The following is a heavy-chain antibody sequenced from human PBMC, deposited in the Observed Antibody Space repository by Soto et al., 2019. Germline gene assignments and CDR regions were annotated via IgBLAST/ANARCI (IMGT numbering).Heavy chain of an antibody. CDR1: GYIFTSYY. Sequence: GASVKVSSEAAGYIFTSYYIHWVRQATGQGLEWMGIINPSGGTTTYAQKFQGRLTMTTDTSTSTAYMDLGSLTSDDTAVYYCVMVDNYVTPTPQDVWGQGTTVTVSS. CDR3: VMVDNYVTPTPQDV. J-gene: IGHJ6*02. D-gene: IGHD3-16*01. CDR2: INPSGGTT. V-gene: IGHV1-46*01.